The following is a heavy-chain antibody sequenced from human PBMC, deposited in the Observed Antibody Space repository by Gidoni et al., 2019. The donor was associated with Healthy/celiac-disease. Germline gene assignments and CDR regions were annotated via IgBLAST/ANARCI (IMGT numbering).Heavy chain of an antibody. D-gene: IGHD3-10*01. CDR3: ARGSMGTMVRGVTPYYYYGMDV. J-gene: IGHJ6*02. CDR2: IYYSGST. Sequence: QVQLQESGPGLVKPSETLSLTCTVSGGSISSYYWSWLRQPPGKGLEWIGYIYYSGSTNYNPSLKSRVTISVDTSKNQFSLKLSSVTAADTAVYYCARGSMGTMVRGVTPYYYYGMDVWGQGTTVTVSS. CDR1: GGSISSYY. V-gene: IGHV4-59*01.